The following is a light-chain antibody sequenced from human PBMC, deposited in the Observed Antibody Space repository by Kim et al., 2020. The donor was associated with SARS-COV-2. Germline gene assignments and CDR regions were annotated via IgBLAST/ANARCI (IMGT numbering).Light chain of an antibody. CDR1: SSNIGTNG. J-gene: IGLJ2*01. Sequence: QRVNISWTGSSSNIGTNGVSWDHKVPGRAPQLLIHYADQRPSGVSDRFSASKSGTSALLAISVLPSEDDADYFCPTWDDSLNGVVFGGGTKLIV. CDR3: PTWDDSLNGVV. V-gene: IGLV1-36*01. CDR2: YAD.